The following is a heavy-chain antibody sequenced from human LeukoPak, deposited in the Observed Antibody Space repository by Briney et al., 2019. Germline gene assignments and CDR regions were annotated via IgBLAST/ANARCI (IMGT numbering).Heavy chain of an antibody. CDR2: IYYSGST. V-gene: IGHV4-59*01. D-gene: IGHD2-15*01. Sequence: SETLSLTCTVSGGSISSYYWSWIRQPPGKGLEWIGYIYYSGSTNYNPSLKSRVTISVDTSKNQFSLKLSSVTAADTAVYYCASSLGGKGSDYWGQGTLVTVSS. J-gene: IGHJ4*02. CDR1: GGSISSYY. CDR3: ASSLGGKGSDY.